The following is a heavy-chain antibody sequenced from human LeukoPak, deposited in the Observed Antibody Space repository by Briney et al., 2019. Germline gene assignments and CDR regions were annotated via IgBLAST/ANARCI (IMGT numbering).Heavy chain of an antibody. J-gene: IGHJ6*02. CDR2: ISGSGGST. Sequence: GGSLRLSCAASGFTFSSYAMSWVRQAPGKGLEWVSAISGSGGSTYYADSVKGRFTISRDNSKNTLYLQMNGLRAEDTAVYYCAKGGEIFGVAVLNYYYGMDVWGQGTTVTVSS. D-gene: IGHD3-3*01. CDR1: GFTFSSYA. V-gene: IGHV3-23*01. CDR3: AKGGEIFGVAVLNYYYGMDV.